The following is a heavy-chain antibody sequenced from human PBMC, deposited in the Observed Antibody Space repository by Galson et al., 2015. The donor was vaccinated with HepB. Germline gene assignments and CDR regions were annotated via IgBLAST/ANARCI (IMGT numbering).Heavy chain of an antibody. V-gene: IGHV3-53*01. CDR2: IYSDGDI. J-gene: IGHJ4*02. CDR3: TRGSDSDT. D-gene: IGHD2-21*02. CDR1: GFNVYDNY. Sequence: SLRLSCAVSGFNVYDNYMRWVRQAPGKGLEWVSVIYSDGDIYYADSVNGRFTISRDNSKNTLYLQMSSLRVEDTAIYYCTRGSDSDTWGQGTLVTVSS.